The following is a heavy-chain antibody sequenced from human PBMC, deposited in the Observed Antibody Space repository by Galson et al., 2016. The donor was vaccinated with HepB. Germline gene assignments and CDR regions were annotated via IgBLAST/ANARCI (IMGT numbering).Heavy chain of an antibody. Sequence: SETLSLTCVVYGGSFSGYYWSWIRQPPGKGLEWIGTVYRGKTYYNSSLEGRVTISVGMSTDLLSLKLTSLTAADTAVYYCARAGLGTKASFDYWGQGTLVAVSS. CDR2: VYRGKT. D-gene: IGHD1-7*01. CDR3: ARAGLGTKASFDY. V-gene: IGHV4-34*01. CDR1: GGSFSGYY. J-gene: IGHJ4*02.